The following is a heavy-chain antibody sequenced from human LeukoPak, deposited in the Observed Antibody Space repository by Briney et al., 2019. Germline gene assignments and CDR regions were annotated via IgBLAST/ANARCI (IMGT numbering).Heavy chain of an antibody. CDR2: IYYSGGT. D-gene: IGHD5-18*01. V-gene: IGHV4-59*01. CDR1: GGSISSYY. Sequence: SETLSLTCTVSGGSISSYYWSWIRQPPGKGLEWIGYIYYSGGTNYNPSLKSRVTISVDTSKNQFSLRLSSVTAADTAVYYCARDRYSYGPYYYYYYGMDVWGQGTTVTVSS. CDR3: ARDRYSYGPYYYYYYGMDV. J-gene: IGHJ6*02.